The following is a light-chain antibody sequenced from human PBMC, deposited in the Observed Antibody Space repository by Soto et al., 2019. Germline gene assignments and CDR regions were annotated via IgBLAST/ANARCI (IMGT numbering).Light chain of an antibody. CDR3: SSYAATHVF. J-gene: IGLJ1*01. Sequence: QSVLTQPPSASGSPGQSVAISCTGTSSDVGGYNYVSWYQQYPGKAPKLMIYDVTKRPSGVPDRFSGSKSGNTASLTVSGLQAEEGADYYCSSYAATHVFFGTGTKVT. V-gene: IGLV2-8*01. CDR1: SSDVGGYNY. CDR2: DVT.